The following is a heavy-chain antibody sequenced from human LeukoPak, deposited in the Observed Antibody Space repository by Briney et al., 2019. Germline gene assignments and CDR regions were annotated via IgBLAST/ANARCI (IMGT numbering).Heavy chain of an antibody. CDR1: GFTFSSYW. V-gene: IGHV3-7*01. D-gene: IGHD5-18*01. CDR3: ARGYSYGENDY. Sequence: PGGSLRLSCAASGFTFSSYWMSWVRQAPGKGLEGVANIKQDGSEKYYVDSVKGRFTISRDNAKNSLYLQMNSLRAEDTAVYYCARGYSYGENDYWGQGTLVTVSS. J-gene: IGHJ4*02. CDR2: IKQDGSEK.